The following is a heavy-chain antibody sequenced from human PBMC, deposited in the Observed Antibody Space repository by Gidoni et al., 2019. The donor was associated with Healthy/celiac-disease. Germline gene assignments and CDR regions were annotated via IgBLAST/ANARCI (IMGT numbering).Heavy chain of an antibody. Sequence: QVQLVQSGAAVKKPGASVKVSCKAPGYTFTSYYMHWVRQAPGQGLEWMGIINPSGGSTSYAQKFQGRVTTTRDTSTSTVYMELSSLRSEDTAVYYCARRLAYCGGDCYSDAFDIWGQGTMVTVSS. CDR2: INPSGGST. CDR1: GYTFTSYY. D-gene: IGHD2-21*02. J-gene: IGHJ3*02. V-gene: IGHV1-46*01. CDR3: ARRLAYCGGDCYSDAFDI.